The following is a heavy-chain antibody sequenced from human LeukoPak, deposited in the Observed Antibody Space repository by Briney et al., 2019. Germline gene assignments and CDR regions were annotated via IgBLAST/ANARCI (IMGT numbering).Heavy chain of an antibody. CDR1: GYTFTSYA. CDR3: ARYSRGWFQIDAFDI. CDR2: INAGNGNT. V-gene: IGHV1-3*01. Sequence: ASVKVSCKASGYTFTSYAMHWVRQAPGQRLEWMGWINAGNGNTKYSQKFQGRVTITRDTSASTAYMELSSLRSEDTAVYYCARYSRGWFQIDAFDIWGQGTMVTVSS. D-gene: IGHD6-19*01. J-gene: IGHJ3*02.